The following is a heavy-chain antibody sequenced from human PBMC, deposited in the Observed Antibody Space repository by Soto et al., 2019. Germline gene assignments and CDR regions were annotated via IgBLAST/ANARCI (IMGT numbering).Heavy chain of an antibody. J-gene: IGHJ6*02. CDR3: AKVTKRAAAGRYEYYKYGMDV. V-gene: IGHV3-23*01. Sequence: GGSLRLPCAASGFAFSTYAMTWVRQAPGKGLEWVSVISGSGGSSYYAASVKGRFTISRDNSKNTLFLQMNGLRAEDTAVYYCAKVTKRAAAGRYEYYKYGMDVWGQGTTVTVSS. CDR1: GFAFSTYA. D-gene: IGHD6-13*01. CDR2: ISGSGGSS.